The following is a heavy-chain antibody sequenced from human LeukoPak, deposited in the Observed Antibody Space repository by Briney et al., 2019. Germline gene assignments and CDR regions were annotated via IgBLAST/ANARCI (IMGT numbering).Heavy chain of an antibody. D-gene: IGHD6-13*01. CDR1: GFTFSNYA. CDR3: ARDRAYSSSWQPY. J-gene: IGHJ4*02. V-gene: IGHV3-30*04. CDR2: ISYDGSKT. Sequence: PGRSLRLSCAASGFTFSNYAMHWVRQAPGKGLEWVALISYDGSKTYNTDSVKGRFTISRDNSKNTLYLQMNSLRAEDTAVYYCARDRAYSSSWQPYWGQGTLVTVSS.